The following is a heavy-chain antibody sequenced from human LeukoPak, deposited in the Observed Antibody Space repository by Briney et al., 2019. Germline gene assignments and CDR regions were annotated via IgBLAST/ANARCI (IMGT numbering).Heavy chain of an antibody. J-gene: IGHJ4*02. CDR3: ITPLPYSAQ. Sequence: GGSLRLSCAASGFTFSNAYMNWVRQAPGKGLEWVGRIKPKTDGETTEYAAPVKGRFSISRDDSKNMLYLQMNSLKTGDTAVYYCITPLPYSAQGGQGTLVTVSS. CDR1: GFTFSNAY. V-gene: IGHV3-15*07. CDR2: IKPKTDGETT. D-gene: IGHD2-21*01.